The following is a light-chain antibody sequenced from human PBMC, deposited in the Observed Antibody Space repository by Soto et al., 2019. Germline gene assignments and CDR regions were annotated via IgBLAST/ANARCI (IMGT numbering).Light chain of an antibody. J-gene: IGKJ2*01. CDR2: AAS. V-gene: IGKV1-17*03. CDR1: QDISHY. Sequence: DIQMTQSPSAMSASVGDRVTITCRASQDISHYLAWFQQKPGEVPKRLIYAASTLQSGVPLTFSGSGSGTEFTLTISNLQPEDFATYYCLQHNSYPYTFGQGPKLEIK. CDR3: LQHNSYPYT.